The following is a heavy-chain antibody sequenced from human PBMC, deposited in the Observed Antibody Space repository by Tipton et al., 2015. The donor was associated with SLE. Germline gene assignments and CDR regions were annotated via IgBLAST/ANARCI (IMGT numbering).Heavy chain of an antibody. CDR2: VYGTGNT. Sequence: TLSLTCTVSGASVRNHYWSWIRQSPGKGLEWIGYVYGTGNTDYNPSLKSRVTMSIDASQNRVSLRLKSVSAADTAVYYCARGSDGEYVRYFDVWGPGTLVTVSS. V-gene: IGHV4-59*02. CDR3: ARGSDGEYVRYFDV. D-gene: IGHD4-17*01. CDR1: GASVRNHY. J-gene: IGHJ2*01.